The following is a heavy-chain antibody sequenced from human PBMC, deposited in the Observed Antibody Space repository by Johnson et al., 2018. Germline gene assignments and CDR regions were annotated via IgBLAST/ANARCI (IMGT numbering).Heavy chain of an antibody. CDR3: ARGVRYHFWSGPIYYYYYMAV. J-gene: IGHJ6*03. CDR1: GFTFSSYW. V-gene: IGHV3-7*01. D-gene: IGHD3-3*01. Sequence: VQLVESGGGLVQPGGSLRLSCAASGFTFSSYWMSWVRQAPGKGLEWVANIKQDGSEKYYVDSVTGRFTIARDNATNSLYLQMNSLRDEDTAVYYCARGVRYHFWSGPIYYYYYMAVWGKGTRVTVSS. CDR2: IKQDGSEK.